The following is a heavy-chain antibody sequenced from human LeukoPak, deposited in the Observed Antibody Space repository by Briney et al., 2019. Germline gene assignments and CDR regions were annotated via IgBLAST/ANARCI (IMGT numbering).Heavy chain of an antibody. Sequence: GGSLRLSCAASGFTFSNAWMSWVRQAPGKGPEWVGRIKSKSDGGTTDYAAPVKGRFTISRDDSKNTLYLQMNSLKTEDTAVYYCITFSMIVVVITDWGQGTLVIVSS. J-gene: IGHJ4*02. CDR2: IKSKSDGGTT. CDR1: GFTFSNAW. CDR3: ITFSMIVVVITD. D-gene: IGHD3-22*01. V-gene: IGHV3-15*01.